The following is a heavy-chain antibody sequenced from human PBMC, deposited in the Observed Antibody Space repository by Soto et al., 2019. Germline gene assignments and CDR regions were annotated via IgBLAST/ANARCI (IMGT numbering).Heavy chain of an antibody. D-gene: IGHD3-10*01. CDR3: TTVKLSGAMDV. V-gene: IGHV1-24*01. CDR2: FDPEDGET. Sequence: GASVKVSCKVSGYTLIELSMHWVRQAPGKGLEWMGGFDPEDGETIYAQKFQGRVTMTEDTSTDTAYMELSSLRSEDTAVYYCTTVKLSGAMDVWGKVTTVPVSS. CDR1: GYTLIELS. J-gene: IGHJ6*03.